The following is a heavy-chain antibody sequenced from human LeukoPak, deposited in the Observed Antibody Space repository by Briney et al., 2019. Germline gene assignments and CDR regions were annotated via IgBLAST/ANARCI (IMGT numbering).Heavy chain of an antibody. CDR2: IKEDGSEK. CDR3: AELGITMIGGV. Sequence: GGSLRLSCIVSGFRFSGYWMTWVRQAPGKGLEWVANIKEDGSEKDYVDSVKGRFTISRDNAKNSLYLQMNSLRAEDTAVYYCAELGITMIGGVWGKGTTVTISS. D-gene: IGHD3-10*02. V-gene: IGHV3-7*01. CDR1: GFRFSGYW. J-gene: IGHJ6*04.